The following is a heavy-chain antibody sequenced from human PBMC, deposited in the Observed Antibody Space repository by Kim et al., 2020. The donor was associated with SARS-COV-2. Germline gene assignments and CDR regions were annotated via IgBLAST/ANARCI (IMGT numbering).Heavy chain of an antibody. Sequence: SETLSLTCSVSGGSISDSRPHWGWIRQPPGKGLEWIGSIYYSGAPYYNPSRKSRVTISIDTSKNQFSLKLTSVTAADPAGYYCARRNNFDYRGQGTLVSVSS. J-gene: IGHJ4*02. CDR3: ARRNNFDY. V-gene: IGHV4-39*01. CDR2: IYYSGAP. CDR1: GGSISDSRPH.